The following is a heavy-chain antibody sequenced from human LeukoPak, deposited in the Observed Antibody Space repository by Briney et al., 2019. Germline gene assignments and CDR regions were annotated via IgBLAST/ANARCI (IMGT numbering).Heavy chain of an antibody. V-gene: IGHV3-33*01. J-gene: IGHJ4*02. CDR1: GFTFSSYG. Sequence: QPGRSLRLSCAASGFTFSSYGMHWVRQAPGKGLEWVAVIWYDGSNKYYADSVKGRFTISRDNSKNTLYLQMNSLRAEDTAVYYCAREQLIYARGFDYWGQGTLVTVSS. CDR2: IWYDGSNK. D-gene: IGHD6-13*01. CDR3: AREQLIYARGFDY.